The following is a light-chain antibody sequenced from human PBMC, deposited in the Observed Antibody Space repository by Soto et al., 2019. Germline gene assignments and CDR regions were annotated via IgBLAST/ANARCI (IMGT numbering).Light chain of an antibody. J-gene: IGKJ4*01. CDR3: QQSFTTPHT. Sequence: DIQMTQSPSSVSASVGDRVTITCRASQSIGRFLNWHQQKPGKPPNVLINVASTLRSGVPSRFSGSGSGTDFNLTINSLQPEDFATYFCQQSFTTPHTFGGGTKVDI. CDR2: VAS. CDR1: QSIGRF. V-gene: IGKV1-39*01.